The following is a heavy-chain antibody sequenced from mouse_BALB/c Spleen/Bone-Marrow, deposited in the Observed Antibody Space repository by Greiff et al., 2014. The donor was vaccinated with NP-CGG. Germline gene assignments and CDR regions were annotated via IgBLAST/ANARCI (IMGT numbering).Heavy chain of an antibody. CDR2: ISSGGYYS. CDR3: ATGDYGAWFAC. Sequence: EVQLVESGGDLVKPGGSLKLSCAASGFTFSNYDMSWGRQTPEKRLEWVATISSGGYYSYYPDSVKGRFTISRDNAKNTLYLQMSSLGSEDTAMYYCATGDYGAWFACWGQGTLVTVSA. J-gene: IGHJ3*01. V-gene: IGHV5-9-3*01. D-gene: IGHD2-4*01. CDR1: GFTFSNYD.